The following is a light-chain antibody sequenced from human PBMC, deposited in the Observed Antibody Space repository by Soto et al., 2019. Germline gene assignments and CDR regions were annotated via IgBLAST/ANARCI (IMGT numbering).Light chain of an antibody. CDR3: SSYSSSSAHDVI. J-gene: IGLJ2*01. V-gene: IGLV2-14*01. Sequence: QSALAQPASVSGSPGQSITISCAGTNRDVGGYNYVSWYQQYPGKAPKLIIYEVTNRPSGVSNRFSGSKSENTASLTISGLEAEDEDDYYCSSYSSSSAHDVIFGAGTKVTVL. CDR2: EVT. CDR1: NRDVGGYNY.